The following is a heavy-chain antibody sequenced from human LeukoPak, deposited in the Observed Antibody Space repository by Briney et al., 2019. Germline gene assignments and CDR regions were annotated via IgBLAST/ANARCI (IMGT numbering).Heavy chain of an antibody. V-gene: IGHV1-69*13. CDR2: IIPIFGTA. D-gene: IGHD2-15*01. CDR3: ARDNGAYCSGGSCYRAEYNWFDP. Sequence: SVTVSCKASGGTFSSYAISWVRQAPGQGLEWMGGIIPIFGTANYAQKFQGRVTITADESTSTAYMELSSLRSEDTAVYYCARDNGAYCSGGSCYRAEYNWFDPWGQGTLVTVSS. CDR1: GGTFSSYA. J-gene: IGHJ5*02.